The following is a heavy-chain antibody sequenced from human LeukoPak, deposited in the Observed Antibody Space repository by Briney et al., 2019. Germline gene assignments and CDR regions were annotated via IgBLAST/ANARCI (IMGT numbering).Heavy chain of an antibody. J-gene: IGHJ6*02. CDR2: ITSSSSYI. CDR1: GLTFSSYT. Sequence: GGSLRLSCAASGLTFSSYTMNWVRQAPGKGLEWVSSITSSSSYIYYADSVKGRFTISRDNAKNSLYLQMNSLRAEDTALYHCARVIGYYYYYGMDVWGQGTTVTVSS. CDR3: ARVIGYYYYYGMDV. D-gene: IGHD1-26*01. V-gene: IGHV3-21*04.